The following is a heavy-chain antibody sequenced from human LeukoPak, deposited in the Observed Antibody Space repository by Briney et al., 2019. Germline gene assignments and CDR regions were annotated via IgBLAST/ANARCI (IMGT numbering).Heavy chain of an antibody. V-gene: IGHV4-39*07. CDR1: GGSLNSSTFY. CDR2: IWADGAP. D-gene: IGHD3-22*01. CDR3: ARGRDSRGYQFMGFDS. J-gene: IGHJ4*02. Sequence: SETLSLTCTVSGGSLNSSTFYWGWIRQPPGRGLEWIGRIWADGAPTYRPSLKNRVTISVDTSKNQFSLRLSSVTAADTAVYYCARGRDSRGYQFMGFDSWGQGTLGTVSS.